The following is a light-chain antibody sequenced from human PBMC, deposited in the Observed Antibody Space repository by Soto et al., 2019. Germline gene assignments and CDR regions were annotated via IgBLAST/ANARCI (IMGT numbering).Light chain of an antibody. CDR1: QGIGNA. CDR2: GAS. V-gene: IGKV1-6*01. J-gene: IGKJ5*01. Sequence: AIQMTQSPSSLSASVGDRVTISCRASQGIGNALGWYQQKPGKPPKVLIYGASNLQSGVPPRFSGSGSGTAATVNISRLQPDDDRIYAGQLPGQGAIPFGEGTRLEIK. CDR3: QLPGQGAIP.